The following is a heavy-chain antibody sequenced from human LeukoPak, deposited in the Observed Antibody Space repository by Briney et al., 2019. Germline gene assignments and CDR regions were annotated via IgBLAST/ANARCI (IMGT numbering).Heavy chain of an antibody. V-gene: IGHV3-21*01. Sequence: GGSLRLSCAASGFTFSSYSMNWVRQAPGKGLEWVSSISSSSSYIYYADSVKGQFTISRDNAKNSLYLQMNSLRAEDTAVYYCARDSITDYYDSSGSHGPVDYWGQGTLVTVSS. CDR3: ARDSITDYYDSSGSHGPVDY. CDR1: GFTFSSYS. D-gene: IGHD3-22*01. CDR2: ISSSSSYI. J-gene: IGHJ4*02.